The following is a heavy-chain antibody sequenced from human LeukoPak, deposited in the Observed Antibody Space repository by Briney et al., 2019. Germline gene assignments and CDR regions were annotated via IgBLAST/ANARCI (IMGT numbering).Heavy chain of an antibody. CDR3: ARQKDYDILVNYFDS. CDR2: INPNSGGT. CDR1: GYTCTGYF. D-gene: IGHD3-9*01. Sequence: ASVKVSCKASGYTCTGYFMHWVRQAPGQGLEWMGWINPNSGGTNYAQKFQDRVTMTRDTSISTTDMELSRLRTDDTVVYYCARQKDYDILVNYFDSWGEGTLVTVSS. J-gene: IGHJ4*02. V-gene: IGHV1-2*02.